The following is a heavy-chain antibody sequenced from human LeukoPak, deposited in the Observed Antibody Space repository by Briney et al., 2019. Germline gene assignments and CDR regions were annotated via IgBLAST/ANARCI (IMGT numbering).Heavy chain of an antibody. D-gene: IGHD4-4*01. Sequence: GASVKVSCKASGGTFSSYAISWVRPAPGQGLEWMGRIIPILGIANYAQKFQGRVTITADKSTSTAYMELSSLRSEDTAVYYCARANSNYFRKDWFDPWGQGTLVTVSS. CDR3: ARANSNYFRKDWFDP. CDR1: GGTFSSYA. CDR2: IIPILGIA. V-gene: IGHV1-69*04. J-gene: IGHJ5*02.